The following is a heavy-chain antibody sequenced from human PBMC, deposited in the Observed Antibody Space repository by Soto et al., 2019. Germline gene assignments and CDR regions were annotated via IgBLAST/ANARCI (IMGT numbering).Heavy chain of an antibody. J-gene: IGHJ4*02. Sequence: PGGSLRLSCTASGFTLGDYAMSWVRQAPGKGLEWAGFIRSKAYGGTTEYAASVKGRFTISRDDSKSIAYLQMNSLKTEDTAVYYCTRVGPYYYDSSGYFYYFDYWGQGTLVTVSS. CDR1: GFTLGDYA. D-gene: IGHD3-22*01. V-gene: IGHV3-49*04. CDR2: IRSKAYGGTT. CDR3: TRVGPYYYDSSGYFYYFDY.